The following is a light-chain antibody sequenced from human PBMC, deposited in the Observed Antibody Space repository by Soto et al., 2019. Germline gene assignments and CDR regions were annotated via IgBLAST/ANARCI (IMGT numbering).Light chain of an antibody. CDR2: QAS. Sequence: DIQMTQSPSTLSASVGDRVTITCRASQSINSWLAWFQQKPGKAPKLLISQASYLESGVPSRFTGSESGTEFTLTISSLQPDDCATYYCQEYKTYARTFGQGTKVEIK. V-gene: IGKV1-5*03. J-gene: IGKJ1*01. CDR1: QSINSW. CDR3: QEYKTYART.